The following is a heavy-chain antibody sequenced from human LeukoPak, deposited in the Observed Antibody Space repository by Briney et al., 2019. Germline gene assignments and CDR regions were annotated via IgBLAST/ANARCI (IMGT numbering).Heavy chain of an antibody. CDR3: ARGPISGWSADY. D-gene: IGHD6-19*01. CDR1: GLTFSSYN. V-gene: IGHV3-48*02. J-gene: IGHJ4*02. Sequence: GGSLRLSCAVSGLTFSSYNMNWVRQAPGKGLEWVSYISNSGSMIYYADSVKGRFTLSRDNAKNSLYLQMNRLRDEDTAVYYCARGPISGWSADYWGQGTLVTVSS. CDR2: ISNSGSMI.